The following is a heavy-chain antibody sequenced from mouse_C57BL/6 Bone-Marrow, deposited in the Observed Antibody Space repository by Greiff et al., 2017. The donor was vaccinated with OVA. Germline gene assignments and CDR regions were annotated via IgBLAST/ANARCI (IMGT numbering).Heavy chain of an antibody. CDR2: INYDGSST. D-gene: IGHD1-1*01. J-gene: IGHJ2*01. Sequence: EVKLVESEGGLVQPGSSMKLSCTASGFTFSDYYMAWVRQVPEKGLEWVANINYDGSSTYYLDSLKSRFIISRDKAKNILYLQMSSLTSEDTATYYCARDGSSSYFDYWGQGTTLTVSS. V-gene: IGHV5-16*01. CDR1: GFTFSDYY. CDR3: ARDGSSSYFDY.